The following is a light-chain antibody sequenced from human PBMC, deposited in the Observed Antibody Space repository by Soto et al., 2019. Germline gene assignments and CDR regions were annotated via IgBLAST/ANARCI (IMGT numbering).Light chain of an antibody. Sequence: QSALTQPASVSGSPGQSITISCTGTSSDVGGYNYVSWYQQHPGKAPKLMIYDVSNRPSGVSNRFSGSESGNTASLTISGLQVEDEADYYCSSYTSSSTWVFGGGTKLTVL. CDR3: SSYTSSSTWV. CDR1: SSDVGGYNY. J-gene: IGLJ3*02. CDR2: DVS. V-gene: IGLV2-14*01.